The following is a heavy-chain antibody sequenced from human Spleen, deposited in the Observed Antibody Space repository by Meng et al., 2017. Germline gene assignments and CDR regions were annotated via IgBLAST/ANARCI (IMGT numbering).Heavy chain of an antibody. CDR3: ARAPSIAVAGFYYYYGMDV. CDR1: GFTFTSSA. J-gene: IGHJ6*02. D-gene: IGHD6-19*01. V-gene: IGHV1-58*01. Sequence: SVKVSCKASGFTFTSSAVQWVRQARGQRLEWIGWIVVGSGNTNYAQKFQERVTITRDMSTSTAYMELSSLRSEDTAVYYCARAPSIAVAGFYYYYGMDVWGQGTTVTVSS. CDR2: IVVGSGNT.